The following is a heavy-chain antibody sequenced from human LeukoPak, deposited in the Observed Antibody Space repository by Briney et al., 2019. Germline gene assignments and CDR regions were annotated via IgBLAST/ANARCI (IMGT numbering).Heavy chain of an antibody. D-gene: IGHD2-2*01. CDR2: INPNSGGT. CDR1: GYTFTGYY. V-gene: IGHV1-2*02. Sequence: ASVKVSCKASGYTFTGYYMHWVRQAPGQGLEWMGWINPNSGGTNYAQKFQGRVTMTRDTSISTAYMELSRLRSDDTAVYYCARVVPAAAPYYYYYYMDVWGKGTTVTVSS. J-gene: IGHJ6*03. CDR3: ARVVPAAAPYYYYYYMDV.